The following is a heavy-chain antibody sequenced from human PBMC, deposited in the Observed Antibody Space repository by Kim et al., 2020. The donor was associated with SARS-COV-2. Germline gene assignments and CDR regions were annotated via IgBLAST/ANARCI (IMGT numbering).Heavy chain of an antibody. Sequence: ASVKVSCKASGYTFTSYAMHWVRQAPGQRLEWMGWINAGNGNTKYSQKFQGRVTITRDTSASTAYMELSSLRSEDTAVYYCARDLLVGYSSGWTGNWFDPWGQGTLVTVSS. CDR1: GYTFTSYA. J-gene: IGHJ5*02. V-gene: IGHV1-3*01. CDR2: INAGNGNT. CDR3: ARDLLVGYSSGWTGNWFDP. D-gene: IGHD6-19*01.